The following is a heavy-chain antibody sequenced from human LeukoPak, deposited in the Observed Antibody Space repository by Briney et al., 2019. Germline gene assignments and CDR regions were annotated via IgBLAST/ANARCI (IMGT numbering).Heavy chain of an antibody. J-gene: IGHJ4*02. CDR3: AKVRYCSGVNCYPDDN. V-gene: IGHV3-30*02. Sequence: GGSLRLSCVASGFTFSYYGVHWVRQPPGKGLEWVAFIRYSASDEYYTDSVKGRFTISRDNSKNMLYLEMNSLSTEDTAVYYCAKVRYCSGVNCYPDDNWGQGTLVTVSS. D-gene: IGHD2-15*01. CDR2: IRYSASDE. CDR1: GFTFSYYG.